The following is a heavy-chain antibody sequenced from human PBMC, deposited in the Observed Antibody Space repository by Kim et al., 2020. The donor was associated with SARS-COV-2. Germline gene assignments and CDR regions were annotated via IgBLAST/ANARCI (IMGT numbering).Heavy chain of an antibody. CDR2: ISSSSSYI. Sequence: GGSLRLSCAASGFTFSSYSMNWVRQAPGKGLEWVSSISSSSSYIYYADSVKGRFTISRDNAKNSLYLQMNSLRAEDTAVYYCARDLDSYGLGFGWFDPWGQRTPVTVSS. J-gene: IGHJ5*02. CDR1: GFTFSSYS. CDR3: ARDLDSYGLGFGWFDP. D-gene: IGHD5-18*01. V-gene: IGHV3-21*01.